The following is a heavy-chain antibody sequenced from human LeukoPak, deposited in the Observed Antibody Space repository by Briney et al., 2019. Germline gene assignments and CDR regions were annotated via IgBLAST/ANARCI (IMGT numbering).Heavy chain of an antibody. V-gene: IGHV3-48*04. J-gene: IGHJ4*02. CDR2: ISSSGSTI. CDR3: ARETGRDYYFDY. D-gene: IGHD5-24*01. CDR1: GFTFSSFA. Sequence: GGSLRLSCAASGFTFSSFAVSWVRQAPGKGLEWVSYISSSGSTIYYADPVKGRFTISRDNAKNSMYLQMNSLRAEDTAVYYCARETGRDYYFDYWGQGTLVTVSS.